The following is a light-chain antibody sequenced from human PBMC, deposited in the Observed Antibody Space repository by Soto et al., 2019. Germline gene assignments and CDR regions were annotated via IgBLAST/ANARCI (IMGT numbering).Light chain of an antibody. Sequence: EVVLSHSPGTLSLSPGDRATLSCSASQSVSSSYLAWYQQKPGQAPGLLIYDASSRPPGIPDRFSGSGSGTDFTLTISSLEPEDFAVYYCQQRSNWPITFGQGTRLEIK. CDR3: QQRSNWPIT. CDR1: QSVSSSY. CDR2: DAS. V-gene: IGKV3D-20*02. J-gene: IGKJ5*01.